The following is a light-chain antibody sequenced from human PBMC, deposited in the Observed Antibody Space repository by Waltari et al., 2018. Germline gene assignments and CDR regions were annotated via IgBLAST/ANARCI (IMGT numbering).Light chain of an antibody. J-gene: IGLJ2*01. Sequence: QSALTQPASVSGSPGQSITLPCTGTSSDIGAYDYVPWYQQHPGKAPKLMIYDVRNRPSGVSNRFSGSKSGNTASLTISGLQAEDEADYYCGSFTSNYTPIFGGGTKLTVL. CDR2: DVR. CDR3: GSFTSNYTPI. V-gene: IGLV2-14*03. CDR1: SSDIGAYDY.